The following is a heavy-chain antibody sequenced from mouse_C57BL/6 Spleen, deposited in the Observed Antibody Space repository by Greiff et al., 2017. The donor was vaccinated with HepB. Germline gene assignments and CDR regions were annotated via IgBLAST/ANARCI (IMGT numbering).Heavy chain of an antibody. CDR1: GYTFTSYW. V-gene: IGHV1-52*01. Sequence: VQLQQSGAELVRPGSSVKLSCKASGYTFTSYWMHWVKQRPIQGLEWIGNIDPSDSETHYNQKFKDKATLTVDISSSTAYMQLSSLTSEDSAVYYCAGGYDGFDYWGQGTTLTVSS. CDR3: AGGYDGFDY. D-gene: IGHD2-2*01. CDR2: IDPSDSET. J-gene: IGHJ2*01.